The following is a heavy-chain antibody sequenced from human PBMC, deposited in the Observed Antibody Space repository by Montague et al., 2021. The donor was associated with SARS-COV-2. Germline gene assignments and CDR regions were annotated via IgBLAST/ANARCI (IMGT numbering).Heavy chain of an antibody. J-gene: IGHJ3*01. CDR2: ISYDGSNK. CDR1: GFTFSSYA. Sequence: SLRLSCAASGFTFSSYAMHWVRQAPGKGLEWVAVISYDGSNKYYADSVKGRFTISRDNSKNTLYLQMNSLRAEDTAVYYCARGRGVITFGGVIGYDAFDVCGQGTMVTVSS. CDR3: ARGRGVITFGGVIGYDAFDV. D-gene: IGHD3-16*02. V-gene: IGHV3-30-3*01.